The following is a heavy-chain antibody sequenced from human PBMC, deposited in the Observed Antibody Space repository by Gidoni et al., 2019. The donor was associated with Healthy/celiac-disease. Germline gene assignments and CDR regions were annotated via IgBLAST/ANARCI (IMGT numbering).Heavy chain of an antibody. CDR3: AKDHLIAVAGTPYFDY. D-gene: IGHD6-19*01. V-gene: IGHV3-23*01. Sequence: EVQLLESGGGLVQPGGSLILSCAASGFTFSSYAMSWVRQAPGKGLEWVSAISGSGGSTYYADSVKGRFTISRDNSKNTLYLQMNSLRAEDTAVYYCAKDHLIAVAGTPYFDYWGQGTLVTVSS. CDR2: ISGSGGST. J-gene: IGHJ4*02. CDR1: GFTFSSYA.